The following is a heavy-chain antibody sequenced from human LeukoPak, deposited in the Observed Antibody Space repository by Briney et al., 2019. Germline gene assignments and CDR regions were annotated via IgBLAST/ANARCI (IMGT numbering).Heavy chain of an antibody. J-gene: IGHJ4*02. CDR1: GGSVSSSSYY. CDR3: ARGLAARRRGYFDY. D-gene: IGHD6-6*01. V-gene: IGHV4-39*01. Sequence: SETLSLTCTVSGGSVSSSSYYWGWIRQPPGKGLEWIGSIYCSGSTYYNPSLKSRVTISVDTSKNQFSLKLSSVTAADTAVYYCARGLAARRRGYFDYWGQGTLVTVSS. CDR2: IYCSGST.